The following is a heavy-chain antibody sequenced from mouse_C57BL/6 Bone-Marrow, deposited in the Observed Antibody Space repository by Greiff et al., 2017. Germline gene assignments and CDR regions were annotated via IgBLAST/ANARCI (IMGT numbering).Heavy chain of an antibody. CDR3: ARRPHYAWLAY. Sequence: VQLQQSGPELVKPGASVKLSCKASGYTFTSYDIHWVKQRPGQGLEWIGWIYPRDGSTKYNEKFKGKATLTVDTSSSTAYMELHSLTSEDSAVYFCARRPHYAWLAYWGQGTLVTVSA. CDR1: GYTFTSYD. J-gene: IGHJ3*01. V-gene: IGHV1-85*01. CDR2: IYPRDGST. D-gene: IGHD1-2*01.